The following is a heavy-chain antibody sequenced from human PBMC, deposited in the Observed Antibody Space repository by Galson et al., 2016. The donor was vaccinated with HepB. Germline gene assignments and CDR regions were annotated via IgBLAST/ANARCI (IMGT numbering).Heavy chain of an antibody. CDR2: IYYSGST. Sequence: LSLTCTVSGGSISGSPYYWGWIRQPPGKGLEWIGSIYYSGSTYYNPSLKSRVTISLDMSKNQFSLNLNSVTAADTAMYYCATDPHFWGQGTLVTVSS. CDR3: ATDPHF. V-gene: IGHV4-39*07. CDR1: GGSISGSPYY. J-gene: IGHJ4*02.